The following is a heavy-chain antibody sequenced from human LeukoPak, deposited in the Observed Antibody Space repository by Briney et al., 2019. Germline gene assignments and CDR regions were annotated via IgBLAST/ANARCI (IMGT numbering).Heavy chain of an antibody. J-gene: IGHJ4*02. CDR1: GFTVSNTY. CDR3: AKQLGYCSDGSCYFPY. CDR2: ISNNGGYT. Sequence: GGSLRLSCAASGFTVSNTYMSWVRQAPGKGLEWVSAISNNGGYTYYADSVQGRFTISRDNSKSTLCLQMNSLRAEDTAVYYCAKQLGYCSDGSCYFPYWGQGTLVTVPS. D-gene: IGHD2-15*01. V-gene: IGHV3-23*01.